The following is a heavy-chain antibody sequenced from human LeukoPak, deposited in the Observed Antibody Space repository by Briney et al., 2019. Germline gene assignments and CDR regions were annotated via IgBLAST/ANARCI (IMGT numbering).Heavy chain of an antibody. V-gene: IGHV3-23*01. J-gene: IGHJ4*02. CDR1: GFTFSNYY. Sequence: GGSLRLSCAVSGFTFSNYYFNWVRQAPGKGLEWVSTISASGGSTYYSDSVKGRFTISRDNSKNTLYLQMNSLRADDTAVYYCANPRNAYWGQGTLVTVSS. CDR2: ISASGGST. CDR3: ANPRNAY.